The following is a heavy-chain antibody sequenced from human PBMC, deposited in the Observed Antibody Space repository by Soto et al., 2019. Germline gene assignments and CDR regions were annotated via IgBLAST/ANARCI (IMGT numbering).Heavy chain of an antibody. Sequence: SDTLSLTCIVSGVSICSGYCTWIRQSPGKGLEWIGYISHSGLRHYRASLQSRLTMSVETSKNQFSLNLTSVTAADTAIYYCATSNTTCPGCYSWGQGTLVTVSS. J-gene: IGHJ5*02. CDR2: ISHSGLR. CDR3: ATSNTTCPGCYS. V-gene: IGHV4-59*07. CDR1: GVSICSGY. D-gene: IGHD2-2*01.